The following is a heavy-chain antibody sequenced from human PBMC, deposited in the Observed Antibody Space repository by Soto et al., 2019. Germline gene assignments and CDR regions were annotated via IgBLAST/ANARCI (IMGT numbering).Heavy chain of an antibody. V-gene: IGHV4-34*01. CDR1: GGSFSGYY. D-gene: IGHD3-10*01. CDR2: INHSGST. J-gene: IGHJ4*02. Sequence: PSETLSLTCAFYGGSFSGYYWSWIRQPPGKGLEWIGEINHSGSTNYNPSLKSRVTISVDTSKNQFSLKLSSVTAADTAVYYCARMSLLWFGLRPSTFDYWGQGTLVTVSS. CDR3: ARMSLLWFGLRPSTFDY.